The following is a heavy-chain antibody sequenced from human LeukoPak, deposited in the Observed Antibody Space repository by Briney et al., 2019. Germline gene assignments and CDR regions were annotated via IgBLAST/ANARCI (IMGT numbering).Heavy chain of an antibody. D-gene: IGHD1-26*01. CDR2: VSPNSGNT. CDR1: GYTFTSYD. CDR3: AISSIVGAPFDY. J-gene: IGHJ4*02. Sequence: ASVKVSCKASGYTFTSYDINWVRQATGQGLEWMGWVSPNSGNTGYAQRFQGRVTITRNTSISTAYMELSSLRSEDTAVYYCAISSIVGAPFDYWGQGTLVTVSS. V-gene: IGHV1-8*03.